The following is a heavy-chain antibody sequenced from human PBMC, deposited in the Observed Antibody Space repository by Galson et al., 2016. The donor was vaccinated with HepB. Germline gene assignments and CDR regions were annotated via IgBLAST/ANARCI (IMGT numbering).Heavy chain of an antibody. D-gene: IGHD3-22*01. V-gene: IGHV4-39*01. CDR3: ARHVGYYYSYWYFDL. J-gene: IGHJ2*01. Sequence: YYNPSLKSRVTISVDTSKNQSPLKLSSVTAADTAVYYCARHVGYYYSYWYFDLWGRGTLVTVSS.